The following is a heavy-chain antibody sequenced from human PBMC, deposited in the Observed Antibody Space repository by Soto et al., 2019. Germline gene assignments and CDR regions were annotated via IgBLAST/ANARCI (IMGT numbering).Heavy chain of an antibody. D-gene: IGHD2-15*01. Sequence: PGCSLRLSCAASGFTFSSYSMDWVCKAPGKVQEWVASISSSSSYISYADSVKVRFTISRDNSEDTLYLHMNSLRAEDTGRYFCAKEIFAAASAATSAFDLWGQGTLVTVSS. CDR2: ISSSSSYI. CDR3: AKEIFAAASAATSAFDL. J-gene: IGHJ4*02. V-gene: IGHV3-21*04. CDR1: GFTFSSYS.